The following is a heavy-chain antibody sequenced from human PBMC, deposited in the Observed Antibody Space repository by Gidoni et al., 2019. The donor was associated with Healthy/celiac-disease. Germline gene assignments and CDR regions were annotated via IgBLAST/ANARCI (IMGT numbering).Heavy chain of an antibody. D-gene: IGHD6-19*01. V-gene: IGHV3-23*01. Sequence: EVQLLESGGGLVQPGGSLRLSCAAPGFTFSSYAMSWVRQAPGKGLEWVSAISGSGGSTYYADSVKGRFTISRDNSKNTLYLQMNSLRAEDTAVYYCAKQKASGWYYFDYWGQGTLVTVSS. CDR1: GFTFSSYA. J-gene: IGHJ4*02. CDR2: ISGSGGST. CDR3: AKQKASGWYYFDY.